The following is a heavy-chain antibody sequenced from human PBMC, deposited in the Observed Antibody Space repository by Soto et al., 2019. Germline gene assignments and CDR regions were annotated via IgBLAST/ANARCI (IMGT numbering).Heavy chain of an antibody. J-gene: IGHJ6*02. Sequence: ESLNISGKGSGYSITSYWIGSVRQMPGKGLEWMGIIYPGDSDTRYSPSFQGQVTISADKSLRTAYLQWTSLKASDTALYYCARTRSFTLGFYYDGMDVWGQGTTVTVSS. CDR1: GYSITSYW. CDR2: IYPGDSDT. V-gene: IGHV5-51*01. CDR3: ARTRSFTLGFYYDGMDV. D-gene: IGHD6-6*01.